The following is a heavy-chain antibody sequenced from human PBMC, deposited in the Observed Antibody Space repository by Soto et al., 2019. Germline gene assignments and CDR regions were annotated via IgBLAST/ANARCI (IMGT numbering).Heavy chain of an antibody. J-gene: IGHJ4*02. D-gene: IGHD3-16*01. CDR2: LSSDTTTI. Sequence: EVQLVESGGGLVQPGGSLRLSCAASGFSFSHDEMNWVRQAPGKGLEWVSYLSSDTTTIYYADSVKGRFTISRDNAKNSLYLQMNSLRAEDTAVYYCTRGVASYDWGQGTLVTVSS. CDR1: GFSFSHDE. CDR3: TRGVASYD. V-gene: IGHV3-48*03.